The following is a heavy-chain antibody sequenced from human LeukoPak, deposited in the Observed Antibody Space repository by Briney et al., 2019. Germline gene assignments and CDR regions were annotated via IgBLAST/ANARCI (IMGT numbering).Heavy chain of an antibody. Sequence: GGSLRLSCAASGFTFSSYAMSWVRQAPGQGLEWVSAISGSGGGTYFADSVKGRFTISRDNSKNTLYLQMNSLRVEDTAVYYCAKDYRVGYYYDSIGPFDYWGQGTLVTVSS. J-gene: IGHJ4*02. CDR1: GFTFSSYA. CDR2: ISGSGGGT. V-gene: IGHV3-23*01. D-gene: IGHD3-22*01. CDR3: AKDYRVGYYYDSIGPFDY.